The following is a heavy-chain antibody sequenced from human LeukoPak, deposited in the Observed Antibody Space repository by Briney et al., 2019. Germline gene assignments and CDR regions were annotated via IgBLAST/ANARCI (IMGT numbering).Heavy chain of an antibody. Sequence: GGSLRLSCAASGFTFSSYAMHWVRQAPGKGLEWVAVISYDGSNKYYADSVKGRFTISRDNSKNTLYLQMNSLRAEDTAVYYCAKNKGVPAALPFDPWGQGTLVTVSS. V-gene: IGHV3-30-3*02. J-gene: IGHJ5*02. CDR2: ISYDGSNK. CDR3: AKNKGVPAALPFDP. CDR1: GFTFSSYA. D-gene: IGHD2-2*01.